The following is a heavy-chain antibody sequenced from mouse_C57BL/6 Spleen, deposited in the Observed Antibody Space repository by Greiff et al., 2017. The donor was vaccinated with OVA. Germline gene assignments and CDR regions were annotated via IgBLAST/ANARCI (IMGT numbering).Heavy chain of an antibody. CDR1: GYTFTSYW. D-gene: IGHD1-2*01. CDR2: IDPSDSYT. Sequence: VQLQQPGAELVKPGASVKLSCKASGYTFTSYWMQWVIQRPGQGLEWIGEIDPSDSYTNYNQKFKGKATLTVDTSSSTAYMQLSSLTSEDSAVYYCARGGITTGGFAYWGQGTLVTVSA. V-gene: IGHV1-50*01. CDR3: ARGGITTGGFAY. J-gene: IGHJ3*01.